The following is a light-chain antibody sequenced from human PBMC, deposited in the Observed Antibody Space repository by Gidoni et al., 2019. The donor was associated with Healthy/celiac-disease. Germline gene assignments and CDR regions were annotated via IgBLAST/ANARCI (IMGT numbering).Light chain of an antibody. V-gene: IGKV3-20*01. CDR3: QQYGSSTDT. J-gene: IGKJ2*01. Sequence: EITLTHAPGTLSLSPGERATLSCRASQSVSSSYLAWYQQKPGQAPRLLIYGASSRATGIPDRLSGSGSVTVVTVKISRLEPEDFAVYYCQQYGSSTDTFGQGTKLEIK. CDR1: QSVSSSY. CDR2: GAS.